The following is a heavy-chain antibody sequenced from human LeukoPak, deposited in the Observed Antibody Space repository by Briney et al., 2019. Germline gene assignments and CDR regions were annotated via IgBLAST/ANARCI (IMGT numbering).Heavy chain of an antibody. J-gene: IGHJ5*02. CDR3: ARVHLSYCSSTSCYFLWFDP. Sequence: ASVKVSCKASGYTFTCYYMHWVRQAPGQGLEWMGWINPNSGGTNYAQKFQGRVTMTRDTSISTAYMELSRLRSDDTAVYYCARVHLSYCSSTSCYFLWFDPWGLGTLVTVSS. CDR1: GYTFTCYY. V-gene: IGHV1-2*02. D-gene: IGHD2-2*01. CDR2: INPNSGGT.